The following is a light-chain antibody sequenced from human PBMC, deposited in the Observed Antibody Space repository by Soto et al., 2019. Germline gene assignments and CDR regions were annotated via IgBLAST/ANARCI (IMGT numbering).Light chain of an antibody. CDR1: QSVSSSY. CDR2: GAS. Sequence: EIVMTQSPATPSLSPGERATLSCRASQSVSSSYLSWYQQKPGQAPRLLIYGASTRATGIPARFSGSGSGTDFTLTISSLQPEDFAVYYCQQDYNLPRTFGQGTRLEIK. V-gene: IGKV3D-7*01. J-gene: IGKJ5*01. CDR3: QQDYNLPRT.